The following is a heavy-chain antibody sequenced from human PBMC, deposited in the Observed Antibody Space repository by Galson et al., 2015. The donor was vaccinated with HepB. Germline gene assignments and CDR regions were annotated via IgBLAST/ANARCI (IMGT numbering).Heavy chain of an antibody. D-gene: IGHD3-16*01. CDR2: ISYDGSNK. J-gene: IGHJ4*02. V-gene: IGHV3-30-3*01. CDR1: GFTFSSYA. CDR3: ASQGVLGGY. Sequence: PRLSCAASGFTFSSYAMHWVRQAPGKGLEWVAVISYDGSNKYYADSVKGRFTISRDNSKNTLYLQMNSLRAEDTAVYYCASQGVLGGYWGQGTLVTVSS.